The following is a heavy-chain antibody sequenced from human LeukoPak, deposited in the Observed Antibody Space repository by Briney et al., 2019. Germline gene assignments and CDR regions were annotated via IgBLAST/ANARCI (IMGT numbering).Heavy chain of an antibody. CDR3: ARDKYYYDTSGSNPVFDY. CDR1: GGSFSGYY. V-gene: IGHV4-34*01. CDR2: INHSGST. D-gene: IGHD3-22*01. Sequence: SETLSLTCAVYGGSFSGYYWSWIRQPPGKGLEWIGEINHSGSTNYNPSLKSRVTISVDTSKNQFSLKLTSVTAADTAVYYCARDKYYYDTSGSNPVFDYWSQGTLVTVSS. J-gene: IGHJ4*02.